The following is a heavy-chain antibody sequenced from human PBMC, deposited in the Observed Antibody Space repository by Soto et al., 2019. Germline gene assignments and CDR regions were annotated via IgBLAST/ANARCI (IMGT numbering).Heavy chain of an antibody. CDR2: IIPVFGTP. V-gene: IGHV1-69*18. Sequence: QMQVVQSGAELKKPGSSVKVSCKASRGSFSSYGIVWVRQAPGQGLEWMGRIIPVFGTPNYAQRFQGRVMMSVVAARTTSYMELLGLRSEDTALYSCATARSRDINLGAFDIWGPGTMFIVAS. CDR3: ATARSRDINLGAFDI. D-gene: IGHD1-26*01. CDR1: RGSFSSYG. J-gene: IGHJ3*02.